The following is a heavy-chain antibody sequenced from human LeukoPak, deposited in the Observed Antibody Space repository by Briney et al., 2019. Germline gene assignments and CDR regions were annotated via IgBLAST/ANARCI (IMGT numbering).Heavy chain of an antibody. CDR2: INAGNGNT. J-gene: IGHJ4*02. D-gene: IGHD3-22*01. CDR3: ARDVGSSGYYYQQGPFDY. Sequence: ASVKVSCKASGYTFTNYPMHWVRQAPGQRLEWMGWINAGNGNTKYSQKFQGRVTITRDTSASTAYMELSSLRSEDTAVYYCARDVGSSGYYYQQGPFDYWGQGTLVTISS. V-gene: IGHV1-3*01. CDR1: GYTFTNYP.